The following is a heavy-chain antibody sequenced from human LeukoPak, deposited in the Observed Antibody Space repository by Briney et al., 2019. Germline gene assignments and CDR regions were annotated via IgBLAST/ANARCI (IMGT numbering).Heavy chain of an antibody. J-gene: IGHJ4*02. V-gene: IGHV3-30-3*01. CDR3: ARDTLWE. CDR2: ISFDGSNK. CDR1: GFTFSGYT. D-gene: IGHD1-26*01. Sequence: PGGSLRLSCAVPGFTFSGYTMHWVRQAPGKGLEWVAVISFDGSNKYYEDSVKGRFTISRDNSKNTLYLQMNSLRPDDTAIYYCARDTLWEWGQGTLVTVSS.